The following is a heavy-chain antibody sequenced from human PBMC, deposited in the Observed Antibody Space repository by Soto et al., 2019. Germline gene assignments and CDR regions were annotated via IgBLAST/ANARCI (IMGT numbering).Heavy chain of an antibody. CDR1: GASVSSGGYY. Sequence: PSEALSLTCTVSGASVSSGGYYWSWIRQPPGKGLEWIGYIFYTGSTTYNPSLKSRVTVSLDTSKNQFSLKLTSVTAVDTAIYYCARAGRYTASYWGQGTLVTVSS. CDR2: IFYTGST. V-gene: IGHV4-61*08. D-gene: IGHD1-20*01. CDR3: ARAGRYTASY. J-gene: IGHJ4*02.